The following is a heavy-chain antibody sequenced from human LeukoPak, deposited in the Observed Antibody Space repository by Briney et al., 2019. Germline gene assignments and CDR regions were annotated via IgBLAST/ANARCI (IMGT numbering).Heavy chain of an antibody. D-gene: IGHD6-19*01. Sequence: GGSLRLSCAASGFTFSSYSMNWVRQAPGKGLEWVSYISSSSSTIYYADSVKGRFTISRDNSKNTLYLQMNSLRAEDTAVYYCVIAVAGSSGYWGQGTLVTVSS. CDR2: ISSSSSTI. V-gene: IGHV3-48*01. CDR1: GFTFSSYS. CDR3: VIAVAGSSGY. J-gene: IGHJ4*02.